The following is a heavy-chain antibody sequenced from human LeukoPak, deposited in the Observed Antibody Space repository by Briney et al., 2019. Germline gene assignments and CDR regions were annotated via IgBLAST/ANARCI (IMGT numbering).Heavy chain of an antibody. D-gene: IGHD3-22*01. J-gene: IGHJ4*02. CDR1: GFTFSSYA. CDR2: ISGSGGNR. CDR3: AKGNDTYSYDRSGYYFGEY. V-gene: IGHV3-23*01. Sequence: GTSLRLSCAGSGFTFSSYAMNWVRQAPGKGLEWVSAISGSGGNRYYADSVKGRFTISRDNSKNTLYLQMNSLRDEDTAVYYCAKGNDTYSYDRSGYYFGEYWGKGTLVTVSS.